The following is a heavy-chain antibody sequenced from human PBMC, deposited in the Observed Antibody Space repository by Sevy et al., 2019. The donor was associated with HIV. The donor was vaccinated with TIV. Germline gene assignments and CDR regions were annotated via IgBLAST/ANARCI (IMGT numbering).Heavy chain of an antibody. D-gene: IGHD5-18*01. CDR3: AKKMGGGSGMAFLVDY. J-gene: IGHJ4*02. V-gene: IGHV3-23*01. CDR1: GFTFSNFA. Sequence: GGSLRLSCAASGFTFSNFAMGWVRQAPGKGLDWISVISGTGDYTYYADSVKGRFTISRDNSKNTLFLQMNSLRAEDTAIFYCAKKMGGGSGMAFLVDYWGLGTLVTVSS. CDR2: ISGTGDYT.